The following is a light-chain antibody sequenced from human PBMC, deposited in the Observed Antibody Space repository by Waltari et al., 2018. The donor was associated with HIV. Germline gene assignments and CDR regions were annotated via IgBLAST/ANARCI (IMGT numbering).Light chain of an antibody. Sequence: QSALTQPASVSGSPGPSITLSCTGTSNDVGRYDLVSWSQHFPGKPPQLVIFEVAKRPSGVSNRFSGSKSGNTASLTISGLQAEDEAEYYCAAWDDYLNGYVFGSGTKVTVL. CDR1: SNDVGRYDL. CDR2: EVA. J-gene: IGLJ1*01. CDR3: AAWDDYLNGYV. V-gene: IGLV2-23*02.